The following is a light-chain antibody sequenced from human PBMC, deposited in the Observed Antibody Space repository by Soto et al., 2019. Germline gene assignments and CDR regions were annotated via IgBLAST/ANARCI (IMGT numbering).Light chain of an antibody. J-gene: IGKJ1*01. CDR1: QSVSSN. CDR2: GAS. V-gene: IGKV3-15*01. CDR3: QQYNNWPRT. Sequence: EIVMTQYPAILSVSPEERATLSCRASQSVSSNLAWYQQKPGQAPRLLIYGASTRATGIPARFSGSGSGTEFTLTISSLQSEDFAVYYCQQYNNWPRTFGQGTKVDIK.